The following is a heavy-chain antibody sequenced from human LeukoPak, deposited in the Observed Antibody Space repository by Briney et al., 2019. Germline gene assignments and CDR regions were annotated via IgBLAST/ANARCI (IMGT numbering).Heavy chain of an antibody. Sequence: GASVKVSCKASGGTFSSYAISWVRQAPGQGLEWMGGIIPIFGTANYAQKFQGRVTITTDESTSTAYMELSSLRSEDTAVYYCARAGGGSYYYLYAFDIWGQGTMITVSS. CDR3: ARAGGGSYYYLYAFDI. CDR1: GGTFSSYA. V-gene: IGHV1-69*05. J-gene: IGHJ3*02. D-gene: IGHD1-26*01. CDR2: IIPIFGTA.